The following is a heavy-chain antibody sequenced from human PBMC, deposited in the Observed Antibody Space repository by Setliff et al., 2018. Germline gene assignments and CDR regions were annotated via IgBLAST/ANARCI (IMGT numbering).Heavy chain of an antibody. CDR2: IIPIFGTA. CDR3: ARLPHTPNWYYRREVFDY. Sequence: PVKVSCKASGGTFSRYAISWVRQAPGQGLEWMGGIIPIFGTANYAQKFQGRVTITADESTSTVYMELSSLRSEDTALYYCARLPHTPNWYYRREVFDYWGQGTLVTVSS. V-gene: IGHV1-69*13. CDR1: GGTFSRYA. J-gene: IGHJ4*02. D-gene: IGHD1-7*01.